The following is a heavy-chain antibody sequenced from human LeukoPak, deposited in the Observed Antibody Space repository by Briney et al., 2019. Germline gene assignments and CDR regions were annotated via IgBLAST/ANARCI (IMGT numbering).Heavy chain of an antibody. V-gene: IGHV1-46*01. CDR3: ARDLVPAADNYYYYYMDV. Sequence: GASVKVSCKASGYTFTSYYMHWVRQAPGQGLEWMGIINPSGGSTSYAQKFQGRVTMTRDTSTSTVYMELSSLRSEDTAVYYCARDLVPAADNYYYYYMDVWGKGTTVTISS. D-gene: IGHD2-2*01. J-gene: IGHJ6*03. CDR2: INPSGGST. CDR1: GYTFTSYY.